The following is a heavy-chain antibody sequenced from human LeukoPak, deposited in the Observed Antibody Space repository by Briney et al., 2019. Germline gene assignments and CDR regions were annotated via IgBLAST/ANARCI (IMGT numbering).Heavy chain of an antibody. J-gene: IGHJ6*03. D-gene: IGHD3-3*01. CDR3: ARTHDFWSGYYYMDV. CDR1: GGSISSYY. CDR2: IYYSGST. V-gene: IGHV4-59*01. Sequence: SETLSLTCTVSGGSISSYYWSWIRQPPGKGLEWIGYIYYSGSTNYNPSLTSRVTISVDTSKSQFSLKLSSVTAADTAVYYCARTHDFWSGYYYMDVWGKGTTVTVSS.